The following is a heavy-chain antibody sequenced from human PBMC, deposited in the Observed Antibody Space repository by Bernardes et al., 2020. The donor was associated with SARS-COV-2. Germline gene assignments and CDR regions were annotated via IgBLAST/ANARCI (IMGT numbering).Heavy chain of an antibody. Sequence: LSLTCTVPGGSFSSSNYYWCWIRQPPGKALAWVGSIYSIGSSYYNPSLHSRVRASVDTSKNQFSLSLTYVTAADTAVYYFAGSSCGIDCYIGGLRSWDYGMDVWCQGPTVTVSS. J-gene: IGHJ6*02. V-gene: IGHV4-39*01. CDR3: AGSSCGIDCYIGGLRSWDYGMDV. CDR2: IYSIGSS. CDR1: GGSFSSSNYY. D-gene: IGHD2-21*01.